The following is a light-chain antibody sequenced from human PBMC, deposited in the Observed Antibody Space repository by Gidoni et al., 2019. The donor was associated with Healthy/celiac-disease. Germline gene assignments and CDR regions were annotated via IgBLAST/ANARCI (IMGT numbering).Light chain of an antibody. V-gene: IGLV2-14*01. J-gene: IGLJ2*01. CDR1: SSDVGGYNY. Sequence: QSALTQPASVSGSPRQSITISCTGTSSDVGGYNYVSWYQQHPGKAPKLMLYDVSNRPSGVSNRFSGSKSGNTASLTISGLQAEDEPDYYCSSYTSSSTLGVFGGGTKLTVL. CDR3: SSYTSSSTLGV. CDR2: DVS.